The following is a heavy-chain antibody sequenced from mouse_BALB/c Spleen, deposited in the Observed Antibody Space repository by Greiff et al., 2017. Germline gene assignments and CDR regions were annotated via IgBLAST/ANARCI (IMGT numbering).Heavy chain of an antibody. CDR2: IYPGGGYT. J-gene: IGHJ3*01. CDR3: ARCGYGNYFFAY. D-gene: IGHD2-10*02. CDR1: GYTFTNYW. V-gene: IGHV1-63*02. Sequence: QVQLQQSGAELVRPGTSVKISCKASGYTFTNYWLGWVKQRPGHGLEWIGDIYPGGGYTNYNEKFKGKATLTADTSSSTAYMQLSSLTSEDSAVYFCARCGYGNYFFAYWGQGTLVTVSA.